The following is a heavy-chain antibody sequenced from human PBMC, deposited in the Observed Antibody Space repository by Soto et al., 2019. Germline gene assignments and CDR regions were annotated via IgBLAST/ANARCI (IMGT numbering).Heavy chain of an antibody. CDR1: GYTFTSYG. CDR3: ERIIMITFGGGIPIYTVVNFDY. J-gene: IGHJ4*02. D-gene: IGHD3-16*01. Sequence: GDSVKVSCKASGYTFTSYGISWVRQAPGQGLEWMGWISAYNGNTNYAQKLQGRVTMTTDTSTSTAYMELRSLRSDETAVYYCERIIMITFGGGIPIYTVVNFDYWGQGTLVTVS. CDR2: ISAYNGNT. V-gene: IGHV1-18*01.